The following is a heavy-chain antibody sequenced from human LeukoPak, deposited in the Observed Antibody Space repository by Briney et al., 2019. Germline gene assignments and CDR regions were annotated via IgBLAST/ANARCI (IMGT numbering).Heavy chain of an antibody. CDR1: GGSISSYY. Sequence: SETLSLTCTVSGGSISSYYWSWIRQPAGKGLEWIGRIYTSGSTNYNPSLKSRVTMSVDTSKNQFSLKLNSVTAADTAVYYCARDSEDGLLWFGELYRFDYWGQGTLVTVSS. CDR2: IYTSGST. D-gene: IGHD3-10*01. CDR3: ARDSEDGLLWFGELYRFDY. V-gene: IGHV4-4*07. J-gene: IGHJ4*02.